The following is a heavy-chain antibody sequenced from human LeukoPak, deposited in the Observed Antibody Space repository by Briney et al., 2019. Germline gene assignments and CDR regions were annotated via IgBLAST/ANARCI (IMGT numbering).Heavy chain of an antibody. CDR1: GHSISSGYY. J-gene: IGHJ4*02. Sequence: SETLSLTCTGSGHSISSGYYWGWVRQPPGKGLEWIGSIYHSGSTYYNPSLKSRVTISVDTSKNQFSLKLSSVTAADTAVYYCARGELLTPDCWGQGTLVTVSS. V-gene: IGHV4-38-2*02. CDR3: ARGELLTPDC. CDR2: IYHSGST. D-gene: IGHD1-26*01.